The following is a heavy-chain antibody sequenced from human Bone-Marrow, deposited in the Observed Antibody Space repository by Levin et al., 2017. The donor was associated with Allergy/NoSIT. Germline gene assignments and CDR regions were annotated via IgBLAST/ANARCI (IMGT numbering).Heavy chain of an antibody. V-gene: IGHV4-39*07. CDR1: GGSISSSSYY. J-gene: IGHJ5*02. Sequence: SETLSLTCTVSGGSISSSSYYWGWIRQPPGKGLEWIGSIYYSGSTYYNPSLKSRVTISVDTSKNQFSLKLSSVTAADTAVYYCARETYNWNYLCDWFDPWGQGTLVTVSS. CDR3: ARETYNWNYLCDWFDP. CDR2: IYYSGST. D-gene: IGHD1-7*01.